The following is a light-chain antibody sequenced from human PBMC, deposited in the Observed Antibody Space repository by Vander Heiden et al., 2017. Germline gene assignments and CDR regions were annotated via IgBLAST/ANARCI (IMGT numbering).Light chain of an antibody. CDR2: DNN. J-gene: IGLJ3*02. CDR1: SANIANNY. Sequence: QSVLTHPPSVSAAPGQTVTITCSGSSANIANNYVSWYQQFQGTTPKLLISDNNKRPSGIPDRCSGSKSGTSATLGITGLQTGDEADYYCSTWDSSLSGVVFGGGTKVSVL. CDR3: STWDSSLSGVV. V-gene: IGLV1-51*01.